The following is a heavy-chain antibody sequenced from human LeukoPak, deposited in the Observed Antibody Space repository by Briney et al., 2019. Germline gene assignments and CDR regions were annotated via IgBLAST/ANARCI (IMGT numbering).Heavy chain of an antibody. Sequence: NSSETLSLTCAVSGYSISSGYYWGWIRQPPGKGLEWIGNIYHSGSTYCNPSLKSRVTISVDTSKNQFSLKLSSVTAADTAVYYCARLPYHCSSSSCNPTGPDYWGQGTLVTVSS. D-gene: IGHD2-2*01. CDR3: ARLPYHCSSSSCNPTGPDY. J-gene: IGHJ4*02. CDR2: IYHSGST. CDR1: GYSISSGYY. V-gene: IGHV4-38-2*01.